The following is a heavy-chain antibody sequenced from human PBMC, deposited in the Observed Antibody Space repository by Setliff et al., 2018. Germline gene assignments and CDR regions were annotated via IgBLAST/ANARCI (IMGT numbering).Heavy chain of an antibody. V-gene: IGHV4-4*02. J-gene: IGHJ4*02. Sequence: SETLSLTCAVSGGSISSSNWWSWVRQPPGKGLEWIGEIYHSGSTNYNPSLKSRVTTSVDTSKNQFSLKLSSVTAADTAVYYCARVPNFWSGYLDYWGQGTLVTVSS. CDR3: ARVPNFWSGYLDY. D-gene: IGHD3-3*01. CDR2: IYHSGST. CDR1: GGSISSSNW.